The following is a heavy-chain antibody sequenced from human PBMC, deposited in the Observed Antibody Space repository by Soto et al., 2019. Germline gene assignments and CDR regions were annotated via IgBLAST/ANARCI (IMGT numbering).Heavy chain of an antibody. V-gene: IGHV3-30*18. CDR2: ISYDGSIK. D-gene: IGHD5-18*01. J-gene: IGHJ6*02. CDR3: ANSEYSRYKNIDV. Sequence: PGGSLRLSCAASGFTFRGYGMHWVRQAPGRGLEWVALISYDGSIKYYADSVRGRFTISRDNSKNTLYLQMNSLRAEDTAVYYCANSEYSRYKNIDVWGQGTTVTVPS. CDR1: GFTFRGYG.